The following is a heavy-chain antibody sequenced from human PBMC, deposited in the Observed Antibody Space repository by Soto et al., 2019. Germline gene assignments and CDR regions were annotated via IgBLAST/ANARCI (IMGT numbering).Heavy chain of an antibody. D-gene: IGHD1-26*01. J-gene: IGHJ4*02. CDR2: ISGSGGST. V-gene: IGHV3-23*01. CDR1: GFTVSSYA. CDR3: AKDRSYSGSAFDY. Sequence: GESLKISCAASGFTVSSYAMSWVRQAPGKGLEWVSAISGSGGSTYYADSVKGRFTISRDNSKNTLYLQMNSLRAEDTAVYYCAKDRSYSGSAFDYWGQGTLVTVSS.